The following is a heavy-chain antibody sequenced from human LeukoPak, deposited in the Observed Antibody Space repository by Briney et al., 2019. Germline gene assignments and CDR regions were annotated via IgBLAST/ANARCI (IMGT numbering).Heavy chain of an antibody. V-gene: IGHV4-4*07. Sequence: SETLSLTCTVSGGSISSYYWSWIRQPAGKGLEWIGRIYTSGSTNYNPSLKSRVTISVDTSKNQFSLKLSSVTAADTAVYYCARVHDYGGNIPHFDYWGQGTLVTVSS. CDR3: ARVHDYGGNIPHFDY. J-gene: IGHJ4*02. CDR1: GGSISSYY. D-gene: IGHD4-23*01. CDR2: IYTSGST.